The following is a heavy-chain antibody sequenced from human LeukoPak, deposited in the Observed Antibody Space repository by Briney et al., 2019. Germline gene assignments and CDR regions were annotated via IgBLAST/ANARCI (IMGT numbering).Heavy chain of an antibody. V-gene: IGHV4-34*01. Sequence: SETLSLTCAVYGGSFSGYYWSWIRQPPGKGLEWIGEINHSGSTNYNPSLKSRVTISVDTSKNQFSLMLSSVTAADTAVYYGARGGGRYSYGPRFDPWGQGTLVTVSS. CDR3: ARGGGRYSYGPRFDP. J-gene: IGHJ5*02. D-gene: IGHD5-18*01. CDR2: INHSGST. CDR1: GGSFSGYY.